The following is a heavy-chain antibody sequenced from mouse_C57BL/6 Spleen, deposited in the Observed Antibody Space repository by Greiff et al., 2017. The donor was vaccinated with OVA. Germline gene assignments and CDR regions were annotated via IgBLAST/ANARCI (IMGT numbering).Heavy chain of an antibody. Sequence: QVQLQQSGAELVRPGASVTLSCKASGYTFTDYEMHWVKQTPVHGLEWIGAIDPETGGTAYNQKFKGKAILTADKSSSTAYMELRSLTSEDSAVYYCTRERDGYWFAYGAKGLWSLSLQ. D-gene: IGHD2-3*01. CDR2: IDPETGGT. J-gene: IGHJ3*01. CDR1: GYTFTDYE. CDR3: TRERDGYWFAY. V-gene: IGHV1-15*01.